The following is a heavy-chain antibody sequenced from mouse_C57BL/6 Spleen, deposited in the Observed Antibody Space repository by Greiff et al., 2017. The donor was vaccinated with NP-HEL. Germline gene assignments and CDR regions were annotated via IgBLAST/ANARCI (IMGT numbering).Heavy chain of an antibody. D-gene: IGHD2-3*01. CDR2: IDPSDSDT. CDR1: GYTFTSYW. CDR3: ARENYDGYSAFAY. V-gene: IGHV1-52*01. J-gene: IGHJ3*01. Sequence: VQLQQPGAELVRPGSSVKLSCKASGYTFTSYWMHWVKQRPIQGLEWIGNIDPSDSDTHYNQKFKDKATLTVDQSSSTAYMQLSSLTSEDSAVYYCARENYDGYSAFAYWGQGTLVTVSA.